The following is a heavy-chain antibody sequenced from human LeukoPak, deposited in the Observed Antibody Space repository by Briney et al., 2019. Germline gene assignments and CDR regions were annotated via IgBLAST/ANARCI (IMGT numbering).Heavy chain of an antibody. J-gene: IGHJ6*02. Sequence: GSLRLSCAASGFTFSTYSMNWVRQAPGKGLEWVSSISSNNRYIYYADSVKGRFTISRDNAKNSLYLQMNSLRAEDTAMYYCSRDASPDIVVVPAASYYYYSGMDVWGQGTTVTVSS. CDR2: ISSNNRYI. V-gene: IGHV3-21*01. D-gene: IGHD2-2*01. CDR3: SRDASPDIVVVPAASYYYYSGMDV. CDR1: GFTFSTYS.